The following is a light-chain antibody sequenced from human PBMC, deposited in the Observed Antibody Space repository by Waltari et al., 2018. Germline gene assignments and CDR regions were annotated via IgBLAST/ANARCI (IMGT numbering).Light chain of an antibody. CDR2: EVS. CDR1: SSDVGGYNY. J-gene: IGLJ2*01. CDR3: CSYAGNSVV. Sequence: QSALTQPPSASGSPGQSVTISCTGTSSDVGGYNYVSWYQQHPGKAPKVMIYEVSKRPSGVPARFSGSKSGNTASLTVSGLQAEDEADYYCCSYAGNSVVFGGGTKLTVL. V-gene: IGLV2-8*01.